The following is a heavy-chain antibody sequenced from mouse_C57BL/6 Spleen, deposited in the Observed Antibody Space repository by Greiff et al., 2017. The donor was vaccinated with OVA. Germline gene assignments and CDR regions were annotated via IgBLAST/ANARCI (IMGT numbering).Heavy chain of an antibody. CDR2: INPNNGGT. J-gene: IGHJ4*01. Sequence: VQLQQSGPELVKPGASVKISCKASGYTFTDYYMNWVKQSHGKSLEWIGDINPNNGGTSYNQKFKGKATLTVDKSSSTAYMELRSLTSEDSAVYYCARSGLRRYAMDDWGQGTSVTVSS. V-gene: IGHV1-26*01. CDR3: ARSGLRRYAMDD. D-gene: IGHD2-4*01. CDR1: GYTFTDYY.